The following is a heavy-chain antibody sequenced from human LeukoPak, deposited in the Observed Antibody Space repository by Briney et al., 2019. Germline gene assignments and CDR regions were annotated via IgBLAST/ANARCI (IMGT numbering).Heavy chain of an antibody. V-gene: IGHV3-21*01. CDR2: ISSSSSYI. CDR1: GFTFSSYA. CDR3: ASSSYSSSVQGRVY. Sequence: GGSLRLSCAASGFTFSSYAMSWVRQAPGKGLEWVSSISSSSSYIYYADSVKGRFTISRDNAKNSLYLQMNSLRAEDTAVYYCASSSYSSSVQGRVYWGQGTLVTVSS. D-gene: IGHD6-13*01. J-gene: IGHJ4*02.